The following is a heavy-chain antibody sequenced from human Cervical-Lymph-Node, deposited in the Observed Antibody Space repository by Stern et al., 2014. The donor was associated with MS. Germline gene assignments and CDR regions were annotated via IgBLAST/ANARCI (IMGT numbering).Heavy chain of an antibody. CDR1: GYTFTSYW. CDR2: IFPVGSDI. J-gene: IGHJ4*02. V-gene: IGHV5-51*01. CDR3: ARQRYFDY. Sequence: EVQLVESGPEVKRHGESLKISCQASGYTFTSYWIGGVRQLPVKGLEGIAIIFPVGSDIRYSPSFQGQVTISADKSSSPAYLQWNNLKAPDTAIYYCARQRYFDYWGQGTLVTVSS.